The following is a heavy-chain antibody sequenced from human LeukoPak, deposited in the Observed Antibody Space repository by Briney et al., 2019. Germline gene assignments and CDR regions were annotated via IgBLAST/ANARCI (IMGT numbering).Heavy chain of an antibody. J-gene: IGHJ1*01. D-gene: IGHD2-15*01. CDR2: IYYSGST. V-gene: IGHV4-59*08. CDR1: GGSISSYY. Sequence: SETLSLTCTVSGGSISSYYWSWIRQPPGKGLEWIGYIYYSGSTNYNPSLKSRVTISVDTSKNQFSLKLSSVTAADTAVYYCASSSGVKRYCSGGSCREYFQHWGQGTLVTVSS. CDR3: ASSSGVKRYCSGGSCREYFQH.